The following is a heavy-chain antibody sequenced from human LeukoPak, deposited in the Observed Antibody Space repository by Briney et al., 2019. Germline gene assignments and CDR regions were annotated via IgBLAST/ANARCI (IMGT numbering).Heavy chain of an antibody. CDR2: IIPIFGTA. D-gene: IGHD6-6*01. J-gene: IGHJ4*02. V-gene: IGHV1-69*05. CDR3: AREASIAARLGFDY. Sequence: SVKVSCKASGGTFSSYAISWVRQAPGQGLEWMGGIIPIFGTANYAQKFQGRVTITTDESTSTAYMELSSLRSEDTAVYYCAREASIAARLGFDYWGQGTLVTVSS. CDR1: GGTFSSYA.